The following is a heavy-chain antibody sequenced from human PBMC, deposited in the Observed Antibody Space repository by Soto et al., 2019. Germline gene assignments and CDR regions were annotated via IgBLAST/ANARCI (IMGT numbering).Heavy chain of an antibody. J-gene: IGHJ4*02. Sequence: EVQLVQSGAEVKKPGESLKISCKGSGYSFTSYWIGWVRQMPGKGLEWMGIIYPGDSDTRYSPSFQGQVTISADKSISTAYLQWSSLKASDTAMYYCARMDEHYDSSGYYGASDYWGQGTLVTVSS. V-gene: IGHV5-51*03. D-gene: IGHD3-22*01. CDR2: IYPGDSDT. CDR1: GYSFTSYW. CDR3: ARMDEHYDSSGYYGASDY.